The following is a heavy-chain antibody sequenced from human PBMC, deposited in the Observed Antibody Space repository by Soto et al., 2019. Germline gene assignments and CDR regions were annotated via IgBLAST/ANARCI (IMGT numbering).Heavy chain of an antibody. CDR1: CGSISSGGYY. CDR2: IYYSGST. V-gene: IGHV4-31*03. D-gene: IGHD1-26*01. J-gene: IGHJ4*02. Sequence: SETLSLTCTVSCGSISSGGYYWSWIRQHPGKGLEWIGYIYYSGSTYYNPSLKSRVTISVDTSKNQFSLKLSSVTAADTAVYYCARAWELLTIDYWGQGTLVTVSS. CDR3: ARAWELLTIDY.